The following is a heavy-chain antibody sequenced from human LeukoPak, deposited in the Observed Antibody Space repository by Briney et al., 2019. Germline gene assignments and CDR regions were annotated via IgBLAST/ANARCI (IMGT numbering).Heavy chain of an antibody. Sequence: ASVKVSCKASGYTFTSYYMHWVRQAPGQGLEWMGIINSSGGSTSYAQKFQGRVTMTRDTSTSTVYMELSSLRSEDTAVYYCARDEEGGYYFDYWGQGTLVTVSS. V-gene: IGHV1-46*01. CDR1: GYTFTSYY. J-gene: IGHJ4*02. CDR2: INSSGGST. D-gene: IGHD1-26*01. CDR3: ARDEEGGYYFDY.